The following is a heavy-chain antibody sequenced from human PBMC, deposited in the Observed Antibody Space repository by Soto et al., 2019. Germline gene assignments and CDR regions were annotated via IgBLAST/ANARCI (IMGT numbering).Heavy chain of an antibody. Sequence: ASVKVSCKAFGYTLTTYYIHWVRQAPGQGLEWMGIINPSGGTTNYAQSFQGRVTMTSHTSTGTVYMHLSSLRSEDTAVYYCARDPNGYKSGLRSRYHYGLDVWGQGTRVTVSS. CDR1: GYTLTTYY. V-gene: IGHV1-46*01. J-gene: IGHJ6*02. CDR3: ARDPNGYKSGLRSRYHYGLDV. CDR2: INPSGGTT. D-gene: IGHD5-18*01.